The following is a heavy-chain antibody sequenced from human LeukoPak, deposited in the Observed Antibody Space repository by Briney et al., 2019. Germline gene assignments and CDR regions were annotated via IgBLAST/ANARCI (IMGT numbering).Heavy chain of an antibody. J-gene: IGHJ4*02. CDR2: ISSSSSYI. Sequence: GGSLRLSCAASGFTFSSYSMNWVRQAPGKGLEWVSSISSSSSYIYYADSVKGRFTISRDNAKNSLYLQMNSLRAEDTAVYYCAKDRPITMVRGVIGDYWGQGTLVTVSS. V-gene: IGHV3-21*04. D-gene: IGHD3-10*01. CDR3: AKDRPITMVRGVIGDY. CDR1: GFTFSSYS.